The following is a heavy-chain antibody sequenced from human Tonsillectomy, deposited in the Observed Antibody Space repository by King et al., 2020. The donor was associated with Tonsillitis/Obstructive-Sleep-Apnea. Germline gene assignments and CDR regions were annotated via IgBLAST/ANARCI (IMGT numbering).Heavy chain of an antibody. Sequence: VQLVESGGGVVQPGRSLRLSCAASGFIFRNYHMHWVRQAPGKGLEWMALIWFDGSNTSYADSVKGRFTISRDNSKNTLFLQMNNLRAEDTAVYYCARDLTLWTQALGYWGPGTLVTVSS. J-gene: IGHJ4*02. CDR1: GFIFRNYH. D-gene: IGHD1-1*01. CDR2: IWFDGSNT. V-gene: IGHV3-33*01. CDR3: ARDLTLWTQALGY.